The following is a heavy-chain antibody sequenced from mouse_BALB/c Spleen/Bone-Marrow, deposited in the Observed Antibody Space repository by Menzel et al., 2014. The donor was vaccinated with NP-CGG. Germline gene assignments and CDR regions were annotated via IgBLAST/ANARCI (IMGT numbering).Heavy chain of an antibody. J-gene: IGHJ3*01. CDR2: INPYNGDT. CDR1: GYSFTGYF. CDR3: ARIYDYDRGAWFAY. Sequence: EVQVVESGPELVKPGASVKISCKASGYSFTGYFMNWVMQSHGKSLEWIGRINPYNGDTFYNQKFKGKATLTVDESSNTAHMELRSLASEDSAVYYCARIYDYDRGAWFAYWGQGTLVSVSA. D-gene: IGHD2-4*01. V-gene: IGHV1-20*02.